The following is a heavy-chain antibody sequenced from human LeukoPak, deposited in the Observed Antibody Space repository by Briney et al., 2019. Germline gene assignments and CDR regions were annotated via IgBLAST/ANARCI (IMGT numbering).Heavy chain of an antibody. CDR2: MNPNSGNT. Sequence: ASVKVSCKASGYTFTSYDINWVRQATGQGLEWMGWMNPNSGNTGYAQKFQGRVTMTRITSISTAYMELSSLRSEDTAVYYCARGPRDYYDSSGYYHLSSPIDYWGQGTLVTVSS. D-gene: IGHD3-22*01. CDR1: GYTFTSYD. J-gene: IGHJ4*02. V-gene: IGHV1-8*01. CDR3: ARGPRDYYDSSGYYHLSSPIDY.